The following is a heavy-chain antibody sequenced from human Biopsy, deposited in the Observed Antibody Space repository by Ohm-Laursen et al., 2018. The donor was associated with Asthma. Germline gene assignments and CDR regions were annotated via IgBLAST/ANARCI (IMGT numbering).Heavy chain of an antibody. D-gene: IGHD3-3*01. CDR2: ISWNSATV. CDR1: GFTFDNYV. V-gene: IGHV3-9*01. J-gene: IGHJ4*02. Sequence: SLRLSCAASGFTFDNYVMTWVRHAPGKGLEWVSGISWNSATVAYADSVKGRFTISRDNAKDTLYLQVNSLRGDDTAVYYCARDVMEWYLPAFDFWGQGTLVTVSS. CDR3: ARDVMEWYLPAFDF.